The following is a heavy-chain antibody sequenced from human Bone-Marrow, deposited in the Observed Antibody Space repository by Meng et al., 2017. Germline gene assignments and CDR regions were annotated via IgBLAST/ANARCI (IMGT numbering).Heavy chain of an antibody. Sequence: QVPLVESGGGVVQPGRSLRLSCAASGFTFSSYAMHWVRQAPGKGLEWVAVISYDGSNKYYADSVKGRFTISRDNSKNTLYLQMNSLRAEDTAVYYCARDGRVGATDYWGQGTLVTVSS. J-gene: IGHJ4*02. V-gene: IGHV3-30*01. D-gene: IGHD1-26*01. CDR3: ARDGRVGATDY. CDR1: GFTFSSYA. CDR2: ISYDGSNK.